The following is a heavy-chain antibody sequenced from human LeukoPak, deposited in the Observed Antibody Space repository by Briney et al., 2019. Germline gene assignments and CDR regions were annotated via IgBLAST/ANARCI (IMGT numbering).Heavy chain of an antibody. V-gene: IGHV4-39*01. Sequence: SETLSLTCTVSGGSIGGHTFYWDWIRQPPGKGLEWIATIYYNGNTFYNPSLKSRAAISIDMSKSQFSLHLSSVTAADTAIYYCARLTALAGHRGAFDIWGPGTMVTVSS. J-gene: IGHJ3*02. CDR3: ARLTALAGHRGAFDI. CDR2: IYYNGNT. CDR1: GGSIGGHTFY. D-gene: IGHD6-19*01.